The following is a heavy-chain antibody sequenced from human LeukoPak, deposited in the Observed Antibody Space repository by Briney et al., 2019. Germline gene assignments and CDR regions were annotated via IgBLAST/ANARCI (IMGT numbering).Heavy chain of an antibody. J-gene: IGHJ5*02. D-gene: IGHD6-13*01. Sequence: GGSLRLSCAASGFTFSSYGMHWVRQAPGKGLEWVAVISYDGSNKYYADSVKGRFTISRDNSKSTLYLQMNSLRAEDTAVYYCAKDRGQPVNWFDPWGQGTLVTVSS. CDR2: ISYDGSNK. V-gene: IGHV3-30*18. CDR1: GFTFSSYG. CDR3: AKDRGQPVNWFDP.